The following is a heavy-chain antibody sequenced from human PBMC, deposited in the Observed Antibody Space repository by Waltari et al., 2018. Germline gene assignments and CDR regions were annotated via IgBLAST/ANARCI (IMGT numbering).Heavy chain of an antibody. CDR2: IHHSGNT. J-gene: IGHJ4*02. CDR1: GGSFSGYY. CDR3: ARVRGSSWYSD. Sequence: QVQLQQWGAGLLKPSETLSLTCAVYGGSFSGYYWSWIRQPPGKGLEWIGEIHHSGNTNYNPSLKSRVTISVDTSKNQFSLKLSSVTAADTAVYYCARVRGSSWYSDWGQGTLVTVSS. V-gene: IGHV4-34*01. D-gene: IGHD6-13*01.